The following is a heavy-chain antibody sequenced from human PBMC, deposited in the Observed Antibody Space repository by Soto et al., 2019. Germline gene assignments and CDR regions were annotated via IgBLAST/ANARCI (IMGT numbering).Heavy chain of an antibody. CDR2: IKQDGSEK. V-gene: IGHV3-7*03. D-gene: IGHD3-3*01. J-gene: IGHJ5*02. CDR1: GFTFSSYW. CDR3: ARDTRVNDFWSGYWTSNWFDP. Sequence: GGSLRLSCAASGFTFSSYWMSWVRQAPGKGLEWVANIKQDGSEKYYVDSVKGRFTISRDNAKNSLYLQMNSLRAEDTAVYYCARDTRVNDFWSGYWTSNWFDPWGQGTLVTVSS.